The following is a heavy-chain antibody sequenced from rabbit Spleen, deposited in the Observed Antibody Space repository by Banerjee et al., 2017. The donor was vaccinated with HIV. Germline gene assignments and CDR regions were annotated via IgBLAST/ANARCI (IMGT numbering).Heavy chain of an antibody. CDR1: GFSFSDRDV. J-gene: IGHJ4*01. V-gene: IGHV1S45*01. Sequence: QEQLVESGGGLVKPEGSLTLTCKASGFSFSDRDVMCWVRQAPGKGLEWIACIAAVSSGDTYSATWAKGRFTISKTSSTTVTLQMTSLTAADTATYFCARSPYVGYTSANDLWGPGTLVTVS. CDR3: ARSPYVGYTSANDL. D-gene: IGHD6-1*01. CDR2: IAAVSSGDT.